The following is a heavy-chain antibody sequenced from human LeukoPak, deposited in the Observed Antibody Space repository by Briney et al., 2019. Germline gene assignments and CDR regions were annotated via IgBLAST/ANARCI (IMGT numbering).Heavy chain of an antibody. CDR3: ASPSGSSWYSKYYFVH. Sequence: ASVKVSCKASGYTFTGYYMHWVRQAPGQGLEWMGWINPNSGATNYAQKFQGRVTVTRDTSTSTYLELNRLRSDDTAVYYCASPSGSSWYSKYYFVHWGLGTLVTVSS. J-gene: IGHJ4*02. D-gene: IGHD6-13*01. CDR1: GYTFTGYY. V-gene: IGHV1-2*02. CDR2: INPNSGAT.